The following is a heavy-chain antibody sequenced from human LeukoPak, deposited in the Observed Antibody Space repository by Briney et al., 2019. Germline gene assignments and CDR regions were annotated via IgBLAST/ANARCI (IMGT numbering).Heavy chain of an antibody. D-gene: IGHD5-12*01. CDR2: IYYSGST. J-gene: IGHJ3*02. CDR1: GGSISSYY. Sequence: SETLSLTCTVSGGSISSYYWGWLRQPPGKGLEWIGSIYYSGSTYYNPSLKSRVTISVDTSKNQFSLKLSSVTAADTAVYYCAREAAVDIVATTVNAFDIWGQGTMVTVSS. V-gene: IGHV4-39*07. CDR3: AREAAVDIVATTVNAFDI.